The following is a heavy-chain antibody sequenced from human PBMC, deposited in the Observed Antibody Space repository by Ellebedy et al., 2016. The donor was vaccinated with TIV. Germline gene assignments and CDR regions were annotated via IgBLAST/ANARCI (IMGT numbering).Heavy chain of an antibody. D-gene: IGHD5-18*01. Sequence: SGPTLVQPTQTLTLTCTFSGFLLSTSEVGVGWIRPPPGKALEWLALIYWDDDKRYSPSLKSRLTITKDTPKNQVVLTMTNMDPVDTATYYCVHTTRGYSYGLGGQAPYYFDYWGQGALVTVSP. CDR2: IYWDDDK. CDR3: VHTTRGYSYGLGGQAPYYFDY. CDR1: GFLLSTSEVG. V-gene: IGHV2-5*02. J-gene: IGHJ4*02.